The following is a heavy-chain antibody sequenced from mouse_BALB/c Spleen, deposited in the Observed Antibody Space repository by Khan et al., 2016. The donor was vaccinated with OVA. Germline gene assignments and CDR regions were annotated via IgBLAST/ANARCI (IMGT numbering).Heavy chain of an antibody. V-gene: IGHV2-6-1*01. Sequence: QVQLKESGPGLVAPSQSLSITCTISGFSLTNYGIHWVRQPPGKGLEWLVVIWSDGSTTYNSALNSRLTISKANSKSQVFLKMNSLQTDDTAVYFCARQPYYHYNIMDYWGQGTSVTVSS. CDR3: ARQPYYHYNIMDY. CDR1: GFSLTNYG. CDR2: IWSDGST. D-gene: IGHD2-10*01. J-gene: IGHJ4*01.